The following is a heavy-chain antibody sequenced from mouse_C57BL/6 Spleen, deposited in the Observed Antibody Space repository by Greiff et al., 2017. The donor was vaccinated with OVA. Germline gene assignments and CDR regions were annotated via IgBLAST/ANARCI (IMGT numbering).Heavy chain of an antibody. J-gene: IGHJ3*01. CDR3: AYGSSSWFAY. Sequence: QVQLQQSGAELARPGASVKLSCKASGYTFTSYGISWVKQRTGQGLEWIGEIYPRSGNTYYNEKFKGKATLTADKSSSTEYMELRSLTSEDSGVYFCAYGSSSWFAYWGQGTLVTVSA. D-gene: IGHD1-1*01. CDR1: GYTFTSYG. V-gene: IGHV1-81*01. CDR2: IYPRSGNT.